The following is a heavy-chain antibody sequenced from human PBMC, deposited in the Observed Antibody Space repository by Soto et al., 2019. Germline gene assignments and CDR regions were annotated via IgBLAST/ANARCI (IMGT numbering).Heavy chain of an antibody. D-gene: IGHD2-15*01. CDR2: TYYRSRWYS. Sequence: SQTLSLTCAISGDSVSSNTASWNWVRQSPSRGLEWLGRTYYRSRWYSDYAVSVRSRIDINADTSKNQVSLQLNSVTPEDTAVYYCARSEEDSDYYYYGMDVWGQGTTVTSP. CDR3: ARSEEDSDYYYYGMDV. V-gene: IGHV6-1*01. CDR1: GDSVSSNTAS. J-gene: IGHJ6*02.